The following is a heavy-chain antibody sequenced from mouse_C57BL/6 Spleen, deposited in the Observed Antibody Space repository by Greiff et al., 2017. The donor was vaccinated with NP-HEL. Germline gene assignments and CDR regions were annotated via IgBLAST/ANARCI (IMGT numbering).Heavy chain of an antibody. Sequence: VQLQQPGAELVRPGSSVKLSCKASGYTFTSYWMHWVKQRPRQGLEWIGNIDPSDSETNYNQKVKDKATLTVDKSSSTAYMQLSILTSEDSSVYYCARETVYGSYYAMDYWGKGTSVTVSS. CDR2: IDPSDSET. D-gene: IGHD2-10*02. J-gene: IGHJ4*01. CDR1: GYTFTSYW. CDR3: ARETVYGSYYAMDY. V-gene: IGHV1-52*01.